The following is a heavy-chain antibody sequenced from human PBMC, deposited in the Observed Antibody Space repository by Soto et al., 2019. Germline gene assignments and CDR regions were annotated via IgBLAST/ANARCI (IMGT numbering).Heavy chain of an antibody. Sequence: ASVKVSCKASGYTFTSYGISWVRQAPGQGLEWMGWISAYNGNTNYAKKLQGRVTMTTDTSTSTAYMELRSLRSDDRAVYYCARDCIITSYYSVIGTLDFWGQGTPVTVSS. CDR1: GYTFTSYG. V-gene: IGHV1-18*01. CDR3: ARDCIITSYYSVIGTLDF. D-gene: IGHD2-2*01. J-gene: IGHJ4*02. CDR2: ISAYNGNT.